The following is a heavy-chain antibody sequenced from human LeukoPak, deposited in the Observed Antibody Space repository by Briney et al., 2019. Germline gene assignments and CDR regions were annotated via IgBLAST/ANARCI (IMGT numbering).Heavy chain of an antibody. CDR3: ARECAECSGSYSYDAFDI. D-gene: IGHD3-10*02. J-gene: IGHJ3*02. CDR1: GDSISSSSSY. CDR2: IYYSENT. Sequence: PSETLSLTCTVSGDSISSSSSYWDWIRQPPGKGLEWIGSIYYSENTYYNPSLKSRVTISVDTSKNQFSLKLSSVTAADTAVYYCARECAECSGSYSYDAFDIWGQGTVVTVSS. V-gene: IGHV4-39*07.